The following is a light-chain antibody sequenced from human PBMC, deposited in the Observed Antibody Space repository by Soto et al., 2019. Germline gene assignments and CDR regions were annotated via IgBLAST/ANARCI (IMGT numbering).Light chain of an antibody. CDR1: SSDVGSYNL. V-gene: IGLV2-23*03. J-gene: IGLJ2*01. CDR3: CSYAGSSTFAYVV. CDR2: EGS. Sequence: QSALTQPASVSGSPGQSITISCTGTSSDVGSYNLVSWYQQHPGKAPKLMIYEGSKRPSGVSNRFSGSKSGNTASLTSSGLQAEDAADYYCCSYAGSSTFAYVVFGGGTKLTVL.